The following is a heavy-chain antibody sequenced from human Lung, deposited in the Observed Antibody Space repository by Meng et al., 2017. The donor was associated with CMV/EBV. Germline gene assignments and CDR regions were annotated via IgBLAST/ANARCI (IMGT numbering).Heavy chain of an antibody. Sequence: SETLSLTCSVSGSSIRPGYYWAWVRQPPGKGLEWIGSIFHSGTTYYNPSLKSRVTVSVDTSSSQFFLRLSSVTATDTAVYYCASVKGTTGPAYYVDYWGRGTLVTFSS. CDR1: GSSIRPGYY. J-gene: IGHJ4*02. V-gene: IGHV4-38-2*02. D-gene: IGHD4-11*01. CDR3: ASVKGTTGPAYYVDY. CDR2: IFHSGTT.